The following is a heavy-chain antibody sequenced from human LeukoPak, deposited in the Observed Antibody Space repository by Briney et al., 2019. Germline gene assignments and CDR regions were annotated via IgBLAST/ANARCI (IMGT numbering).Heavy chain of an antibody. V-gene: IGHV4-4*07. D-gene: IGHD3-10*01. J-gene: IGHJ4*02. CDR3: ARDANYYRSASPFDY. CDR1: GGSISSYS. CDR2: IYTSGST. Sequence: PSETLSLTCTVSGGSISSYSWSWIRQPAGKGLEWIGRIYTSGSTKYNPSLKSRLTMSVDTSNNQSSLKLSSVTAADTAVYYCARDANYYRSASPFDYWGQGTLVTVSS.